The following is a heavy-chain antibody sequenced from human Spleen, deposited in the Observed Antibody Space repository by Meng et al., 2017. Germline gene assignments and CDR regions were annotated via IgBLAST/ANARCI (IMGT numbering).Heavy chain of an antibody. CDR3: AREVDDSSGYYSHVDY. J-gene: IGHJ4*02. D-gene: IGHD3-22*01. Sequence: GESLKISCAASGFTFSSYEMNWVRQAPGKGLEWVSLIQSGGRTYYADSVRGRFTISRDSSKTTLSLQMISVRAEEAAVYYCAREVDDSSGYYSHVDYWGQGTLVTVSS. CDR1: GFTFSSYE. V-gene: IGHV3-66*02. CDR2: IQSGGRT.